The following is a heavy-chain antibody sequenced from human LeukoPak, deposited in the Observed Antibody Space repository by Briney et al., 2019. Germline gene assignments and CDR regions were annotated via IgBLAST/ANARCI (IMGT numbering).Heavy chain of an antibody. V-gene: IGHV1-69*04. J-gene: IGHJ4*02. CDR1: GGTFSSYA. CDR2: IIPILGIA. CDR3: ARESPDPSLFDY. D-gene: IGHD1-14*01. Sequence: GASVEVSCKASGGTFSSYAISWVRQAPGQGLEWMGRIIPILGIANYAQKFQGRVTITADKSTSTAYMELSSLRSENTAVYYCARESPDPSLFDYWGQGTLVTVSS.